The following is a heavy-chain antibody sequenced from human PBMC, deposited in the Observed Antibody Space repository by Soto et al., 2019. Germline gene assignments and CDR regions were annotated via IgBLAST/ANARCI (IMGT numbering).Heavy chain of an antibody. CDR3: AKDSNYDYVWGSYRSFSGY. CDR2: ISGSGGST. CDR1: GFTFSSYA. V-gene: IGHV3-23*01. Sequence: GGSLRLSCAASGFTFSSYAMSWVHQAPGKGLEWVSAISGSGGSTYYADSVKGRFTISRDNSKNTLYLQMNSLRAEDTAVYYCAKDSNYDYVWGSYRSFSGYWGQGTLVTVSS. D-gene: IGHD3-16*02. J-gene: IGHJ4*02.